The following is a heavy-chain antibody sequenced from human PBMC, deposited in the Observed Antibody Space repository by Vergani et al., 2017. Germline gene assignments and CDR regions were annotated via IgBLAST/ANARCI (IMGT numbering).Heavy chain of an antibody. Sequence: EVQLVQSGAEVKKPGESLKISCKGSGYSFTSYWIGWVRQMPGKGLEWMGIIYPGDSDTRYSPSFQGQVTISADKSISTAYLPWSSLKASDTAMYYCARHSRYYGSGSYSAGEYYYYYYMDVWGKGTTVTVSS. V-gene: IGHV5-51*01. CDR1: GYSFTSYW. D-gene: IGHD3-10*01. CDR2: IYPGDSDT. J-gene: IGHJ6*03. CDR3: ARHSRYYGSGSYSAGEYYYYYYMDV.